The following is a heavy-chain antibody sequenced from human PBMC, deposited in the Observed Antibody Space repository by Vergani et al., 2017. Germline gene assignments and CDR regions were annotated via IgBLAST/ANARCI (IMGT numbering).Heavy chain of an antibody. Sequence: QVQLVQSGAEVKKPGSSVKVSCKASGGTFSSYAISWVRQAPGQGLELMGGIIPIFGTANYAQKFQGRVTITADESTSTAYMELSSLRSEDTAVYYCAAASDFSGGSCYDCYGMDGWGQGTTGTV. V-gene: IGHV1-69*01. CDR1: GGTFSSYA. J-gene: IGHJ6*02. CDR3: AAASDFSGGSCYDCYGMDG. CDR2: IIPIFGTA. D-gene: IGHD2-15*01.